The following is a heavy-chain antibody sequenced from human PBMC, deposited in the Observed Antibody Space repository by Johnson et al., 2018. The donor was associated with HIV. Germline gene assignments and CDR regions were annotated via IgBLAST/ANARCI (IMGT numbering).Heavy chain of an antibody. Sequence: QVQLVESGGGVVQPGRSLRLSCAASGFTFSSYAMHWVRQAPGKGLEWVAVISYDGSNKYYADSVKGRFTISRDNAKNSLYLQMNSLRAEDTAVYFCARGCRDGYTCYAFDVWGQGTRVTVSS. CDR1: GFTFSSYA. CDR2: ISYDGSNK. D-gene: IGHD5-24*01. CDR3: ARGCRDGYTCYAFDV. J-gene: IGHJ3*01. V-gene: IGHV3-30*04.